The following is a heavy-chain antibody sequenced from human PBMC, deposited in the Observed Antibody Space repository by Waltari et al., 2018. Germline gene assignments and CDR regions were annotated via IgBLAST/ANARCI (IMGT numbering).Heavy chain of an antibody. CDR2: IDPGDSDA. Sequence: EVQLVQSGAEVKKPGESLKISCQGSGYSFTTYWIGWVRQMPGKALEWIGFIDPGDSDAKYRPSCQGQVTISADKSINTAYLQWSSLKASDTAMYYCARDVARDAFDMWGQGTRVTVSS. CDR3: ARDVARDAFDM. D-gene: IGHD5-12*01. CDR1: GYSFTTYW. J-gene: IGHJ3*02. V-gene: IGHV5-51*03.